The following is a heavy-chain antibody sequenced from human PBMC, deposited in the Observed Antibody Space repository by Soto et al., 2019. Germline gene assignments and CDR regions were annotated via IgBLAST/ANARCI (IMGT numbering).Heavy chain of an antibody. J-gene: IGHJ5*02. Sequence: PVGSLRLSCAASGFTFSSYAMSWVRQAPGKGLEWVSAISGSGGSTYYADSVKGRFTISRDNSKNTLYLQMNSLRAEDTAVYYCAKDKVVVPAAIFNWFDPWGQGTLVTVSS. CDR3: AKDKVVVPAAIFNWFDP. CDR1: GFTFSSYA. CDR2: ISGSGGST. V-gene: IGHV3-23*01. D-gene: IGHD2-2*01.